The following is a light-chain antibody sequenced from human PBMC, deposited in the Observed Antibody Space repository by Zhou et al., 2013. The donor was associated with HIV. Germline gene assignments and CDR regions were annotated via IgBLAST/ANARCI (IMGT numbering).Light chain of an antibody. CDR3: QQYGNSPKWT. CDR2: GAS. J-gene: IGKJ1*01. V-gene: IGKV3-20*01. Sequence: EVLMAQSPGTLSLSPGERATLSCRASQSVSSSYLAWYQQKPGQAPRLLIYGASSRATGIPDRFSGSGSGTDFTLTISRLEPEDFAVYYCQQYGNSPKWTFGQGTKVEIK. CDR1: QSVSSSY.